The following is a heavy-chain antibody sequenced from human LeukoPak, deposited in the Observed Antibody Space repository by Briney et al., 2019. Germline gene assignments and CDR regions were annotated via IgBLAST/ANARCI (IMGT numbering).Heavy chain of an antibody. CDR1: GFTFSSFG. D-gene: IGHD3-3*01. Sequence: PGRSLRLSCAASGFTFSSFGMSWVRQSPDTGLEWVSVSGGSGGATHYAESVKGRFTISRDNSKNTLYLEMSRLRADDTAVYYCAKGKDFNGYYVDSWGQGTLVTVSS. CDR3: AKGKDFNGYYVDS. J-gene: IGHJ4*02. CDR2: SGGSGGAT. V-gene: IGHV3-23*01.